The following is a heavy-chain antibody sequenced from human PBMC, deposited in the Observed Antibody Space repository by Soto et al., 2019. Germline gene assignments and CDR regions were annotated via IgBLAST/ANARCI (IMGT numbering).Heavy chain of an antibody. J-gene: IGHJ6*02. Sequence: PGGSLRLSCAASGFTFSNAWMNWVRQAPGKGLEWVGRIKSKTDGGTTDYAAPVKGRFTISRDDSKNTLYLQMNSLKTEDTAVYYCTTLRRDGDNRRIYYYYYGMDGWGQGTTVTVSS. CDR3: TTLRRDGDNRRIYYYYYGMDG. CDR1: GFTFSNAW. CDR2: IKSKTDGGTT. V-gene: IGHV3-15*07.